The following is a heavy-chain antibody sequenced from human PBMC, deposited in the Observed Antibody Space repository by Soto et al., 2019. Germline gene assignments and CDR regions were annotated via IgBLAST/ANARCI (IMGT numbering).Heavy chain of an antibody. Sequence: GASVKVSCKASGYTFTSYGISWVRQAPRQGLEWMGWISAYNGNTNYAQKLQGRVTMTADTSTSTAYMELRSLRSDDTAVYYCARNGLLWFGDNWFDPWGQGTLVTVSS. CDR1: GYTFTSYG. D-gene: IGHD3-10*01. CDR2: ISAYNGNT. CDR3: ARNGLLWFGDNWFDP. J-gene: IGHJ5*02. V-gene: IGHV1-18*01.